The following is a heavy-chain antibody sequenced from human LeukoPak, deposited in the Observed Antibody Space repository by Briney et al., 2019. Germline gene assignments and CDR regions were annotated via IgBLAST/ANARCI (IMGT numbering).Heavy chain of an antibody. V-gene: IGHV3-9*01. CDR2: ISWNSGSI. J-gene: IGHJ4*02. CDR1: GFTFDDYA. D-gene: IGHD1-26*01. Sequence: PGRSLRLSCAASGFTFDDYAVHWVRQAPGKGLEWVSGISWNSGSIGYADSVKGRFTISRDNAKNSLYLQMNSLRAEDTALYYCAKAGPVLVGYASYFDYWGQGTLVTVSS. CDR3: AKAGPVLVGYASYFDY.